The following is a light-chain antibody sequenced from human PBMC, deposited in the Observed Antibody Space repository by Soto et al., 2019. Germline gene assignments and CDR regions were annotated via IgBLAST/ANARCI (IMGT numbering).Light chain of an antibody. V-gene: IGLV2-11*01. CDR2: DVT. CDR1: NSDVGGYNY. J-gene: IGLJ2*01. CDR3: CSYTSSSTVV. Sequence: QSALTQPRSVSGSPGQSVTISCTGTNSDVGGYNYVSWYQQHPVKAPKLMIYDVTKRPSGVPDRFSGSKSGNTASLTISGLQAEDEADYYCCSYTSSSTVVFGGGTKLTVL.